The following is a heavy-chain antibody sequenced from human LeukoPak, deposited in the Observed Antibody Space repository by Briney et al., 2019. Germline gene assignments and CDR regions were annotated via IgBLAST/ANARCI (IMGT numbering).Heavy chain of an antibody. CDR1: GFTFSDYY. J-gene: IGHJ5*02. V-gene: IGHV3-11*06. Sequence: GSLRLSCAASGFTFSDYYMSWIRQAPGKGLEWVSYISSSSSYTNYADSVKGRFTISRDNAKNSLYLQMNSLRAEDTAVYYCARIYGSGSYHPFDPWGQGTLVTVSS. CDR2: ISSSSSYT. D-gene: IGHD3-10*01. CDR3: ARIYGSGSYHPFDP.